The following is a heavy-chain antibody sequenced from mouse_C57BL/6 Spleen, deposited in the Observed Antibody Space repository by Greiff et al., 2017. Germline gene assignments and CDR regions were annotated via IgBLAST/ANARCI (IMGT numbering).Heavy chain of an antibody. Sequence: QVHVKQPGTELVKPGASVKLSCKASGYTFTSYWMHWVKQRPGQGLEWIGNINPSNGGTNYNEKFKSKATLTVDKSSSTAYMQLSSLTSEDSAVYYCARDYSNYGYYAMDYWGQGTSVTVSS. CDR3: ARDYSNYGYYAMDY. CDR2: INPSNGGT. J-gene: IGHJ4*01. D-gene: IGHD2-5*01. CDR1: GYTFTSYW. V-gene: IGHV1-53*01.